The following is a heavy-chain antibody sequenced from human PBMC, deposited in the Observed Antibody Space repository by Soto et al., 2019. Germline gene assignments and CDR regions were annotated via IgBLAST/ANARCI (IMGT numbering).Heavy chain of an antibody. D-gene: IGHD6-13*01. CDR3: ARDDKAAGDY. CDR1: GFTFRRYW. J-gene: IGHJ4*02. V-gene: IGHV3-7*05. Sequence: SLRLSCAASGFTFRRYWMSWVRQAPGKGLEWVANIKEDGSEKYYVDSVKGRFTISRDNAKNSLYLQMNSLRAEDTAVYYCARDDKAAGDYWGQGTLVTVSS. CDR2: IKEDGSEK.